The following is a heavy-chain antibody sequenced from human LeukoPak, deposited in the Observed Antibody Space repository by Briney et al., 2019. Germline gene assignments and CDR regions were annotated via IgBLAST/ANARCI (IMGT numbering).Heavy chain of an antibody. D-gene: IGHD2-21*02. V-gene: IGHV3-11*03. CDR2: ISPTGSYT. CDR3: ARKLGGAQYGGDCFFDH. CDR1: GFMLNVYY. J-gene: IGHJ4*02. Sequence: GGSLRLSCEASGFMLNVYYMSWFRLAPGKGLEWIGYISPTGSYTTYADSVRGRFTISRDNAKNLLFLQMNDLRTEDTAVYYCARKLGGAQYGGDCFFDHWGQGTRVGVSS.